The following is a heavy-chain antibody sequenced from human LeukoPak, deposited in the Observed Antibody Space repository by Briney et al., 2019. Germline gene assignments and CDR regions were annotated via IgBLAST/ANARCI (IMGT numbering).Heavy chain of an antibody. J-gene: IGHJ6*03. D-gene: IGHD3-3*01. CDR1: GGSISSYY. Sequence: SETLSLTCTVSGGSISSYYWTWIRQAPGKGLEWIGYVYYSVSTNYNPSLKSRVSISQDTSKNQVSLKLSSVTAADTAVYYCARQESGPYHYMDVWGKGTTVSVSS. CDR3: ARQESGPYHYMDV. V-gene: IGHV4-59*08. CDR2: VYYSVST.